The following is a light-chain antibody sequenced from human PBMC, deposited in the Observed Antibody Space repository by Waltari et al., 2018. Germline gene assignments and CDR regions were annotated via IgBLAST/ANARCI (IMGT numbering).Light chain of an antibody. V-gene: IGKV3D-15*01. J-gene: IGKJ1*01. CDR3: QQYNDLLPT. CDR1: QSVGSY. CDR2: SAY. Sequence: EIVMTQSPATLSLSTGETATLSCRASQSVGSYLAWYQQKPGQAPKLLVHSAYFRATGIPDRFSGSGSRTDFTLTISSLEPEDVGVYHCQQYNDLLPTFGQGTKVEIK.